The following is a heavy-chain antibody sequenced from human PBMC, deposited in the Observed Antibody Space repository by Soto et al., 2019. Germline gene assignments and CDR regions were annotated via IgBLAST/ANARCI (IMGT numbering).Heavy chain of an antibody. CDR3: ARGFLEWLFEY. D-gene: IGHD3-3*01. J-gene: IGHJ4*02. V-gene: IGHV1-3*01. Sequence: GASVKVSCKASGYTFTSYAMHWVRQAPGQRREWMGWINAGNGNTKYSQKFQGRVTITRDTSASTAYMELSSLRSEDTAVYYCARGFLEWLFEYWGQGTLVTVSS. CDR2: INAGNGNT. CDR1: GYTFTSYA.